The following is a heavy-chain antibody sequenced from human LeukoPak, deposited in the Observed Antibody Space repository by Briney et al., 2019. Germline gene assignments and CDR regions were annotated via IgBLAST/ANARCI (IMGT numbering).Heavy chain of an antibody. V-gene: IGHV1-8*03. CDR1: GYTFTSYD. CDR2: MNPNSGNT. D-gene: IGHD7-27*01. CDR3: ARGPHWDPHFDY. J-gene: IGHJ4*02. Sequence: ASVKVSCKASGYTFTSYDINWVRQATGQGLEWMGWMNPNSGNTGYAQKFQGGVTITRNTSISTAYMELSRLRSDDTAVYYCARGPHWDPHFDYGGQGTLVTVSS.